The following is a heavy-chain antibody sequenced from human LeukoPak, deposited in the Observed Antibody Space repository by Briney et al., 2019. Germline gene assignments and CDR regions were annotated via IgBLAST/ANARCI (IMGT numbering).Heavy chain of an antibody. CDR2: IYYSGST. CDR1: GGSISSSSYY. V-gene: IGHV4-39*07. Sequence: PSETLSLTCTVSGGSISSSSYYWGWIRQPPGKGLEWIGSIYYSGSTYYNPSLKSRVTISVDTSKNQFSLKLSSVTAADTAVYYCARYYYDRSWGPTYYMDVWGKGTTVTVSS. J-gene: IGHJ6*03. D-gene: IGHD3-22*01. CDR3: ARYYYDRSWGPTYYMDV.